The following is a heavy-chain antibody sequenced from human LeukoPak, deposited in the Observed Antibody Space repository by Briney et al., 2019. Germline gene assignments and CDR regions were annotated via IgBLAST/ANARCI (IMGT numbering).Heavy chain of an antibody. CDR1: GGTFSSYA. J-gene: IGHJ4*02. CDR3: ARGRGGDGGVGATAN. Sequence: SVKVSCKASGGTFSSYAISWVRQAPGQGLEWMGGIIPIFGTANYAQKFQGRVMITTDESTSTAYMELSSLRSEDTAVYYCARGRGGDGGVGATANWGQGALVTVSS. V-gene: IGHV1-69*05. D-gene: IGHD1-26*01. CDR2: IIPIFGTA.